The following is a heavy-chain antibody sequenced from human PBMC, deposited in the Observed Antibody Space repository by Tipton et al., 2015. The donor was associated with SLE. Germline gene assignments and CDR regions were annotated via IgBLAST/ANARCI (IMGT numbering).Heavy chain of an antibody. D-gene: IGHD5-12*01. J-gene: IGHJ4*02. V-gene: IGHV4-39*01. Sequence: TLSLTCSVSSGSISSSSHYWGWIRQPPGKGLEWIGNIYYSGSTYYNPSLKSRVTIFVDTSENQFSLELSSVTAADTAVYYCARLGRGQRLDYWGQGTLVTVSS. CDR2: IYYSGST. CDR1: SGSISSSSHY. CDR3: ARLGRGQRLDY.